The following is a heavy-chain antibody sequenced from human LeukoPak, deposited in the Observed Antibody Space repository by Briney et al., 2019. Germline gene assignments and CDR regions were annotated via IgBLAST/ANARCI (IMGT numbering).Heavy chain of an antibody. CDR2: IYYSGST. D-gene: IGHD3-3*01. CDR1: GGSISSYY. V-gene: IGHV4-59*01. J-gene: IGHJ6*03. CDR3: ARVYYDFWSGHRTIYYMDV. Sequence: SETLSLTCTVSGGSISSYYWSWIRQPPGKGLEWIGYIYYSGSTNYNPSLKSRVTISVDTSKNQFSLKLSSVTAADTAVYYCARVYYDFWSGHRTIYYMDVWGKGTTVTVSS.